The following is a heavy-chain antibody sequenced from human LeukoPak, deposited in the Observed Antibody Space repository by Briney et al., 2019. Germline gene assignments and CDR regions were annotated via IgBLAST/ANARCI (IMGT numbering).Heavy chain of an antibody. Sequence: PSETLSLTCTVSGGSIRSSSYYWGWIRQPPGKGLEWIGTISYSGSTYYHPPLKSRVTISVDTSKNQFSLKLSSVTAADTAMFYCAREGGYRSSWVGGDFYYYGTDVWGQGTTVTVSS. CDR2: ISYSGST. J-gene: IGHJ6*02. D-gene: IGHD6-13*01. V-gene: IGHV4-39*02. CDR3: AREGGYRSSWVGGDFYYYGTDV. CDR1: GGSIRSSSYY.